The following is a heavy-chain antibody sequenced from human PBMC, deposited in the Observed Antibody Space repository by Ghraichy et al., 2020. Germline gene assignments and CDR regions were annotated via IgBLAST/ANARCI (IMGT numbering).Heavy chain of an antibody. Sequence: GSLRLSCTTSGLTFITYAFHWVRQSPVRGLEWVAGVSYDDRTKYYADSVRGRFTIPRDDSKSTLFLEMNYLGPEDIAVYYCATMPAFVYGGGLDHWGQGTLVTVSS. J-gene: IGHJ4*02. CDR2: VSYDDRTK. V-gene: IGHV3-30*03. CDR3: ATMPAFVYGGGLDH. CDR1: GLTFITYA. D-gene: IGHD4-23*01.